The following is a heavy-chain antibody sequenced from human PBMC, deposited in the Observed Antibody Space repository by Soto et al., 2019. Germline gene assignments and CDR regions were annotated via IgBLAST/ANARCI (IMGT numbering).Heavy chain of an antibody. Sequence: SETLSLTYTVAEGSIGSYYWSWIRQPPGKGLEWIGYIYYSGSTNYNPSPKSRVTISVDTSKNQFSLKLSSVTAADTAVYYCARETRCTGFAFWGQGTLVPVSS. CDR2: IYYSGST. CDR3: ARETRCTGFAF. D-gene: IGHD2-8*02. V-gene: IGHV4-59*01. CDR1: EGSIGSYY. J-gene: IGHJ1*01.